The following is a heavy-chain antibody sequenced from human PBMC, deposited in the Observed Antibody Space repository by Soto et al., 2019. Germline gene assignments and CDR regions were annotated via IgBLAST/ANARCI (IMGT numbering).Heavy chain of an antibody. CDR1: GFTFSNYC. D-gene: IGHD3-16*01. CDR2: INPDGSRT. Sequence: EVQLVESGGDLVQPGGSLRLSCAASGFTFSNYCMHWVRQAPGKGLMWVSRINPDGSRTTYADSVKGRFAISRDNAKNTVYLQMHSLRAEDAAVYYCARVKLGSYDWYDPWGEGTLVTVSS. CDR3: ARVKLGSYDWYDP. V-gene: IGHV3-74*01. J-gene: IGHJ5*02.